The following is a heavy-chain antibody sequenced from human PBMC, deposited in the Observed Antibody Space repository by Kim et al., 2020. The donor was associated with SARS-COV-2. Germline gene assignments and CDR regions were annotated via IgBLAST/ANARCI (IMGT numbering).Heavy chain of an antibody. CDR1: GFTFSGSA. V-gene: IGHV3-73*01. J-gene: IGHJ3*02. Sequence: GGSLRLSCAASGFTFSGSAMYWVRQASGKGLEWVGRIRNKANGYATAYAASVKGRFTISRDDSKNTAYLQMNSLKTEDTAVYYCTRVNPIAGAWYDAFD. CDR3: TRVNPIAGAWYDAFD. CDR2: IRNKANGYAT. D-gene: IGHD6-19*01.